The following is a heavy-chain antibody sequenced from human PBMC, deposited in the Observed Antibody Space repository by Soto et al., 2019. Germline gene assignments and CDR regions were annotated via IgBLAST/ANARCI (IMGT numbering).Heavy chain of an antibody. V-gene: IGHV1-69*13. J-gene: IGHJ4*02. CDR2: IIPIFGTA. CDR3: AVVVVAATHPSYDY. Sequence: SVKVSCKASGGTFSSYAISWVRQAPGQGLEWMGGIIPIFGTANYAQKFQGRVTITADESTSTAYMELSSLRSEDTAVYYCAVVVVAATHPSYDYWGQGTLVTVSS. CDR1: GGTFSSYA. D-gene: IGHD2-15*01.